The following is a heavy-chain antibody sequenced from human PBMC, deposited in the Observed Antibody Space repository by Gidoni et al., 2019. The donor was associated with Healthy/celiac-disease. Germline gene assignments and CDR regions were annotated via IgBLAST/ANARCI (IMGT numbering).Heavy chain of an antibody. Sequence: VRQAPWKGLEWVGRINSKTDGGTTDYAAPVKGRFTISRDDSKNTLQLQINSLKTENTAVYYCTTEYQFYDSRGYRAIEYFEHWGQGTLVTVSS. V-gene: IGHV3-15*07. CDR3: TTEYQFYDSRGYRAIEYFEH. J-gene: IGHJ1*01. D-gene: IGHD3-22*01. CDR2: INSKTDGGTT.